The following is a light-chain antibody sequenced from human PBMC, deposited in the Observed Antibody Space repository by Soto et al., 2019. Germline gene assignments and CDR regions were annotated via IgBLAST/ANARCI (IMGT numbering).Light chain of an antibody. V-gene: IGKV3-11*01. CDR2: DAS. CDR1: QSVGSR. CDR3: QQRSNWPIT. J-gene: IGKJ5*01. Sequence: EIVLTQSPATLSLSPGEGATLSCRASQSVGSRLAWYQQKPGQAPRLVIYDASNRATGIPARFSGSGSGTDFTPTTSSLEPADFAVYYCQQRSNWPITFGQGTRLEIK.